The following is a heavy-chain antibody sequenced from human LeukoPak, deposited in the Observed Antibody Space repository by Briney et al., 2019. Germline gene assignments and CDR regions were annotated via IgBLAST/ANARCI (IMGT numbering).Heavy chain of an antibody. CDR2: IKSKTDCGTT. J-gene: IGHJ4*02. Sequence: GGSLRLSCAASGFTFSNAWMSWVRQAPGKGLEWVGRIKSKTDCGTTDYAAPVKGRFSISRDDSKNTLYLQMNSLKTEDTAVYYCTTDKYGEIFDYWGQGTLVTVSS. D-gene: IGHD4-17*01. V-gene: IGHV3-15*01. CDR1: GFTFSNAW. CDR3: TTDKYGEIFDY.